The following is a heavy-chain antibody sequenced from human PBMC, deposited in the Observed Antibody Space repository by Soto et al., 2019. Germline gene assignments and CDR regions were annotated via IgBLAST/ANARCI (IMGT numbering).Heavy chain of an antibody. V-gene: IGHV3-9*01. CDR3: AKGQCSGGSCYSDYFDY. CDR1: GFTFDDYA. CDR2: ISWNSGSI. D-gene: IGHD2-15*01. Sequence: GGSLRLSCAASGFTFDDYAMHWVRQAPGKGLEWVSGISWNSGSIGYADSVKGRFTISRDNAKNSLYLQMNSLRAEDTALYYCAKGQCSGGSCYSDYFDYWGQGTLVTVSS. J-gene: IGHJ4*02.